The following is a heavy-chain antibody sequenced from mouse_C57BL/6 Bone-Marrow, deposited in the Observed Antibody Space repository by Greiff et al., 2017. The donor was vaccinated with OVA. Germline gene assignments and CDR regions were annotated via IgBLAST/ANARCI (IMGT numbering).Heavy chain of an antibody. J-gene: IGHJ3*01. Sequence: EVKLQQSGPELVKPGASVKISCKASGYSFTGYYMNWVKQSPAKSLEWIGELNPSTGGTTYNQKFKAKATLTVDKSSSTAYMQLKSLTSEDSAVYYGARGGTSPFAYWGQGTLVTVSA. D-gene: IGHD4-1*01. CDR1: GYSFTGYY. CDR3: ARGGTSPFAY. CDR2: LNPSTGGT. V-gene: IGHV1-42*01.